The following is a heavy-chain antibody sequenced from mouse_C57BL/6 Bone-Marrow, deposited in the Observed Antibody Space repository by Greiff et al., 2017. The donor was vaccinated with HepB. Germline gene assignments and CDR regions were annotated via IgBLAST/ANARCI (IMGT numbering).Heavy chain of an antibody. CDR1: GFSLTSYA. V-gene: IGHV2-9-1*01. Sequence: VKLMESGPGLVAPSQSLSITCTVSGFSLTSYAISWVRQPPGKGLEWLGVIWTGGGTNYNSALKSRLSISKYNSKSQVFLKMNSLQTDDTARYYCARNFGPFYYYGYFDYWGQGTTLTVSS. CDR3: ARNFGPFYYYGYFDY. CDR2: IWTGGGT. D-gene: IGHD1-1*01. J-gene: IGHJ2*01.